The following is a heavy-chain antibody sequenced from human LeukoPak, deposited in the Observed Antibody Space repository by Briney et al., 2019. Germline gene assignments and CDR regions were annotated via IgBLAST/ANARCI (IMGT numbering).Heavy chain of an antibody. CDR3: ARGSVRTGWFDP. D-gene: IGHD1-14*01. Sequence: SETLSLTCAVYGGSFSGYYWNWIRQPPVKGLEWIGDINHSGSTNYNPSLKSRVTISVDTSKNQFSLKLSSVTAADTAVYYCARGSVRTGWFDPWGQGTLVTVSS. J-gene: IGHJ5*02. CDR2: INHSGST. V-gene: IGHV4-34*01. CDR1: GGSFSGYY.